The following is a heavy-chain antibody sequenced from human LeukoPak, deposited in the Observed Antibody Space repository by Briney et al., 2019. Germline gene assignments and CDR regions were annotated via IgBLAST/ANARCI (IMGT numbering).Heavy chain of an antibody. CDR1: GASISSSF. Sequence: PSETLSLTCTVSGASISSSFWHWIRQPPGKGLEWIGYMSQSGSTSYNASLRGRVTISIDTSKNQFSLRLTSVTAADTAVYYCARPAYCGSGCYYYFDSWGQGTLVTVSS. D-gene: IGHD2-21*02. CDR2: MSQSGST. V-gene: IGHV4-59*01. CDR3: ARPAYCGSGCYYYFDS. J-gene: IGHJ4*02.